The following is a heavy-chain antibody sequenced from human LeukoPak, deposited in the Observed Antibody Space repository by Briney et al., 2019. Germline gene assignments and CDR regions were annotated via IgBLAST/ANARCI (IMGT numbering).Heavy chain of an antibody. CDR2: IYYSGST. V-gene: IGHV4-30-4*01. J-gene: IGHJ5*02. CDR3: ARVSYDSSGYFWFDP. CDR1: GGSISSGDSY. D-gene: IGHD3-22*01. Sequence: SETLSLTCTVSGGSISSGDSYWSWIRQPPGKGLEWIGYIYYSGSTYYNPSLKSRVTISVDTSKNQFSLKLSSVTAADTAVYYCARVSYDSSGYFWFDPWGQGTLVTVSS.